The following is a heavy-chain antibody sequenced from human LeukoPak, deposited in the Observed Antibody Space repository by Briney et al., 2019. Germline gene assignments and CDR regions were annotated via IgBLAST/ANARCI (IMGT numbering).Heavy chain of an antibody. CDR3: ARGTYYYDSSGYYYDY. CDR1: GFTFSSYW. J-gene: IGHJ4*02. V-gene: IGHV3-74*01. Sequence: GGSLRLSCAASGFTFSSYWMHWVRQAPGKGLVWVSRINSDGSSTSYADSVKGRFTISRDNAKNTPYLQMNSLRAEDTAVYYCARGTYYYDSSGYYYDYWGQGTLVTVSS. D-gene: IGHD3-22*01. CDR2: INSDGSST.